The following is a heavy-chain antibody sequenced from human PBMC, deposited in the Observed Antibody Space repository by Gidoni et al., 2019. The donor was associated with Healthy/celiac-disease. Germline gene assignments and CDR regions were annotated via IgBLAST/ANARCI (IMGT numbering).Heavy chain of an antibody. J-gene: IGHJ4*02. Sequence: EVQTLESVGGWVQPGGSLRLSCAASGFTFSSYAMGWVRQAPGKGLEWVSAISGSGGSTYYADSVKGRFTISRDNSKNTLYLQMNSLRAEDTAVYYCAKDPLYSSSWYFDYWGQGTLVTVSS. CDR1: GFTFSSYA. CDR2: ISGSGGST. V-gene: IGHV3-23*01. CDR3: AKDPLYSSSWYFDY. D-gene: IGHD6-13*01.